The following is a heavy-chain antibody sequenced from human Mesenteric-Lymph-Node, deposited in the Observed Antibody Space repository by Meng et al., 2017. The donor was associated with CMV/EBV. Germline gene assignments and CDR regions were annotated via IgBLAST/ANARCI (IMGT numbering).Heavy chain of an antibody. CDR1: GGPFDTHA. Sequence: SGGPFDTHAVNWVRQAPGPGLEWMGGIIPMFGTANYAQKFQGRVTITADESTSTAYMELSSLRSEDTAVYYCARDLSYYGSGSPSDYWGQGTLVTVSS. CDR2: IIPMFGTA. D-gene: IGHD3-10*01. V-gene: IGHV1-69*01. CDR3: ARDLSYYGSGSPSDY. J-gene: IGHJ4*02.